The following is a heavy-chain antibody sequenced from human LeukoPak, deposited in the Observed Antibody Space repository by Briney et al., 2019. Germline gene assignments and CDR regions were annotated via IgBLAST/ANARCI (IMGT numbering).Heavy chain of an antibody. CDR3: ARDPSGLNWFDP. D-gene: IGHD6-25*01. V-gene: IGHV4-59*01. Sequence: PSEPLSLICTVSVGSISSYYWSWLRHPPRKGVEWIGYIYYSGSTNYNPSLKSRVTMSVDTSKNQFSLKLTSVTAADTAVYYCARDPSGLNWFDPWGQGTLVTVSS. CDR2: IYYSGST. J-gene: IGHJ5*02. CDR1: VGSISSYY.